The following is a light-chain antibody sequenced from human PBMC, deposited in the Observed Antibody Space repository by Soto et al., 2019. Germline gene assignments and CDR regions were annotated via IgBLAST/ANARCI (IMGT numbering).Light chain of an antibody. V-gene: IGLV2-8*01. Sequence: QSVLTQPPSASGSPGQSVTISCTGTSSDVGGYNYVSWYQQHPGKAPKLIISEVSKRPSGVPDRFSGSKSGNTASLTISGLQAEDEADYYCSSFSSSTSPVLFGGGTKLTVL. CDR3: SSFSSSTSPVL. J-gene: IGLJ2*01. CDR2: EVS. CDR1: SSDVGGYNY.